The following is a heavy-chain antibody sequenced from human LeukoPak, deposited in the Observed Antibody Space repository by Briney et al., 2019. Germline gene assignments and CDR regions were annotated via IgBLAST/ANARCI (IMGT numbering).Heavy chain of an antibody. V-gene: IGHV3-11*01. D-gene: IGHD2-2*02. Sequence: GGSLRLSCAASGFTFSDYYMSWIRQAPGKGLEWVSYISSSGSTIYYADSVKGRFTISSDNAKNSLYLQMNSLRAEDTAVYYGARSCSSTSCYTPHGMDVGGQGTTVTVS. CDR1: GFTFSDYY. CDR3: ARSCSSTSCYTPHGMDV. CDR2: ISSSGSTI. J-gene: IGHJ6*02.